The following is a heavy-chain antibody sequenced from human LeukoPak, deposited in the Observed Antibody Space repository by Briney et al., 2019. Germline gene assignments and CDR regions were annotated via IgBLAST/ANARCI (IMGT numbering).Heavy chain of an antibody. CDR2: ISSSSSYI. V-gene: IGHV3-21*01. Sequence: PGGSLRLSCAASGFTFSSYSMNWVRQAPGKGLEWVSSISSSSSYIYYADSVKGRFTISRDNAKNSPYLQMNSLRAEDTAVYYCARETYGSGRDNWFDPWGQGTLVTVSS. CDR1: GFTFSSYS. D-gene: IGHD3-10*01. CDR3: ARETYGSGRDNWFDP. J-gene: IGHJ5*02.